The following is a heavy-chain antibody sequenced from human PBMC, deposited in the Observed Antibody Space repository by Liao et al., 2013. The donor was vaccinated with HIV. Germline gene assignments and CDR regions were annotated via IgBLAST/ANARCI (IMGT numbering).Heavy chain of an antibody. CDR2: IYYSGST. Sequence: QVQLQESGPGLVKPSETLSLTCTVSGGSISSYYWSWIRQPPGKGLEWIGYIYYSGSTNYNPSLKSRVTISVDTSKNQFSLKLSSVTAADTAVYYCARGRVLWFGEEYYFDYWGQGTLVTVSS. CDR3: ARGRVLWFGEEYYFDY. V-gene: IGHV4-59*01. J-gene: IGHJ4*02. CDR1: GGSISSYY. D-gene: IGHD3-10*01.